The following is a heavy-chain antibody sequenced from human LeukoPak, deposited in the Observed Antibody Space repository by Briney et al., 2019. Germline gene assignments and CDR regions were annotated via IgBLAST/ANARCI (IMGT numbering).Heavy chain of an antibody. V-gene: IGHV4-39*01. Sequence: SETLSLTCTVSGGSISSNNYYWGWIRQPPGKGLEWIGSLYYSGSTYCNPSFKSRLTMSVDTSKNQFSLKLNSVTAADTAVYYCARHLVGGNYYPLSYWGQGTLVTVSS. D-gene: IGHD1-26*01. CDR2: LYYSGST. CDR3: ARHLVGGNYYPLSY. J-gene: IGHJ4*02. CDR1: GGSISSNNYY.